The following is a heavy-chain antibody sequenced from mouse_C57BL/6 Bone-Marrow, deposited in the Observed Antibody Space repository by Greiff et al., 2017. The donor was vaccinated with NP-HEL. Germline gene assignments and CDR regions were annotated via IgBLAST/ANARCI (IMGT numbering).Heavy chain of an antibody. CDR2: INPDSSTI. Sequence: AASGIDFSRYWMSWVRRAPGKGLEWIGEINPDSSTINYAPSLKDKFIISRDNAKNTLYLQMSKVRSEDTALYYCAYYYGSSYGFAYWGQGTLVTVSA. V-gene: IGHV4-1*01. J-gene: IGHJ3*01. CDR1: GIDFSRYW. CDR3: AYYYGSSYGFAY. D-gene: IGHD1-1*01.